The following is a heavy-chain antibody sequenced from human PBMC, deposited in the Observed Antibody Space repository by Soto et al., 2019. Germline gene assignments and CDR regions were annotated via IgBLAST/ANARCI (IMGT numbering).Heavy chain of an antibody. J-gene: IGHJ5*02. V-gene: IGHV4-34*01. CDR2: VNHSGST. CDR1: GGSSSAYY. CDR3: ARSNWFDP. Sequence: PSETLSLTCAVYGGSSSAYYWTWIRQPPGKGLEWIGEVNHSGSTNYNPSLKSRVTISVDTSKNQFSLKLSSVTAADTAVYYCARSNWFDPWGQGTLVTVSS.